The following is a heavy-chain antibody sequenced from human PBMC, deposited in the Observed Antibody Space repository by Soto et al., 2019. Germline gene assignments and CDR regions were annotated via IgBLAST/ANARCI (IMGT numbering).Heavy chain of an antibody. Sequence: GGSLRLSCAASGFTFRSYVLTWVRQAPGKAPVWVSRISADGALTTYADFVKGGFTISRDNAKSTLYLQMDILRADDTAVYYCETLSFDPWGQGTLVTVSS. CDR2: ISADGALT. CDR3: ETLSFDP. J-gene: IGHJ5*02. V-gene: IGHV3-74*01. CDR1: GFTFRSYV.